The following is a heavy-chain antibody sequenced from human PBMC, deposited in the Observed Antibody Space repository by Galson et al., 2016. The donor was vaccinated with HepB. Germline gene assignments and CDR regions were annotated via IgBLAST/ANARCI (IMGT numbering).Heavy chain of an antibody. V-gene: IGHV3-30*18. CDR2: ISYDASNK. CDR1: EFTFSSYG. CDR3: AKVRIGSGWLSVFDY. Sequence: SLRLSCAASEFTFSSYGMHWVRQAPGKGLEWVAVISYDASNKYYADSVKGRFTISRDNSKNTLYLQMNSLRAEDTAVYYCAKVRIGSGWLSVFDYWGQGTLVTVSS. J-gene: IGHJ4*02. D-gene: IGHD6-19*01.